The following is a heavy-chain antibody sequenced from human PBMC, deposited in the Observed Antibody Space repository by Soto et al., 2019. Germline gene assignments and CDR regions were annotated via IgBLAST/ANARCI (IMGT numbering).Heavy chain of an antibody. CDR3: ARVLGRGGRNWFDP. Sequence: PSETLSLTCTVSGGSISSYYWSWIRQPPGKGLEWIGYIYYSGSTNYNPSLKSRVTISVDTSKNQFSLKLSSVTAADTAVYYCARVLGRGGRNWFDPWGQGTLVTVSS. V-gene: IGHV4-59*01. J-gene: IGHJ5*02. D-gene: IGHD6-25*01. CDR2: IYYSGST. CDR1: GGSISSYY.